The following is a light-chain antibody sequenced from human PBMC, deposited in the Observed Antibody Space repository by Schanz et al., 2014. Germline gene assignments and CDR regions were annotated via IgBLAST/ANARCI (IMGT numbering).Light chain of an antibody. CDR1: SSDVGGYNY. V-gene: IGLV2-8*01. CDR2: DVS. Sequence: QSALTQPASVSGSPGQSITISCTGTSSDVGGYNYVSWYQQHPGKAPKLMIYDVSKRPSGVPDRFSGSKSGNTAFLTVSGVQAEDEADYYCSSYAGSIYVFGTGTKLTVL. J-gene: IGLJ1*01. CDR3: SSYAGSIYV.